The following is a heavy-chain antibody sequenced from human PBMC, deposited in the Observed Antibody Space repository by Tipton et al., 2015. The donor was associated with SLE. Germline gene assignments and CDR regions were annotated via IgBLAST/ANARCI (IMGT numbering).Heavy chain of an antibody. CDR3: ARGGIAAAGWDP. D-gene: IGHD6-13*01. Sequence: LRLSCAASGFTFSSYSMNWVRQAPGKGLEWIGEINHSGSTNYNPSLKSRVTISVDTSKNQFSLKLSSVTAADTAVYYCARGGIAAAGWDPWGQGTLVTVSS. J-gene: IGHJ5*02. CDR2: INHSGST. V-gene: IGHV4-34*01. CDR1: GFTFSSYS.